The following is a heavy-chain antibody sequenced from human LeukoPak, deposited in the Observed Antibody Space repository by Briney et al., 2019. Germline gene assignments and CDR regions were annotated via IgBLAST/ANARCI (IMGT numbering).Heavy chain of an antibody. CDR1: GFSFDDYA. Sequence: GGSLRLSCAASGFSFDDYAMHWVRQAPGKGLEWVSSISSSSSYIYYADSVKGRFTISRDNAKNSLYLQMNSLRAEDTALYHCARENRNQNWNGVGFDPWGQGTLVTVSS. CDR3: ARENRNQNWNGVGFDP. V-gene: IGHV3-21*04. D-gene: IGHD1-1*01. J-gene: IGHJ5*02. CDR2: ISSSSSYI.